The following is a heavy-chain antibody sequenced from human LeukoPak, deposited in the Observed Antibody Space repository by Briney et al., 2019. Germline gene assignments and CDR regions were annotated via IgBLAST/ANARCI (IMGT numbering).Heavy chain of an antibody. D-gene: IGHD3-22*01. J-gene: IGHJ4*02. CDR3: AKWDTYYDSSGYYFY. V-gene: IGHV3-23*01. Sequence: GGSLRLSCAASGFTFSSYGMSWVRQAPGKGLEWVSAISGSGGSTYYPDSVKGRFTISRDNSKNTLYLQMNSLRAEDTAVHYCAKWDTYYDSSGYYFYWGQGTLVTVSS. CDR2: ISGSGGST. CDR1: GFTFSSYG.